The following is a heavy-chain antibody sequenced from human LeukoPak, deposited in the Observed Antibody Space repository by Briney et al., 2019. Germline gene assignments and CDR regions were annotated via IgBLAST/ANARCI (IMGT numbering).Heavy chain of an antibody. CDR3: ARELIMVRGVIGY. Sequence: PGGSLRLSCAASGFTFSDYGMSWIRQAPGQGLEWASYISSSGSTVYYADSVKGRFTISRDNAKNSLYLQMNGLRAEDTAVYYCARELIMVRGVIGYWGQGTLVTVSS. D-gene: IGHD3-10*01. CDR1: GFTFSDYG. J-gene: IGHJ4*02. V-gene: IGHV3-11*01. CDR2: ISSSGSTV.